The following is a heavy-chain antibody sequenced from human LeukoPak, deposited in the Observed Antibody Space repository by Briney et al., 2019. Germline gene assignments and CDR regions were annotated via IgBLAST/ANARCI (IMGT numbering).Heavy chain of an antibody. J-gene: IGHJ6*02. Sequence: GASLRLSCEASGFTFSSYDMSWVRQAPGKGLEWVSAISGSGGSTYYADSVKGRFTISRDNSKNTLYLQMNSLRAEDTAVYYCAKGDYGSGLNYYYGMDVWGQGTTVTVSS. CDR1: GFTFSSYD. CDR2: ISGSGGST. V-gene: IGHV3-23*01. D-gene: IGHD3-10*01. CDR3: AKGDYGSGLNYYYGMDV.